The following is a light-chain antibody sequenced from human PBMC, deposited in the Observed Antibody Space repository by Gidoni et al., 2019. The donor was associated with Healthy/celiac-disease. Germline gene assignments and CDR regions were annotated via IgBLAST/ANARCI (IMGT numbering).Light chain of an antibody. Sequence: DIQMTQSPSTLSASVGDRVTIPCRASQSISSWLAWYKQKPGKAPKLLIYKAFSLESGVPSRFSGSGSGTEFTLTISILQPDDFATYYCQQYNSYSPYTFGQGTKLEIK. CDR3: QQYNSYSPYT. CDR1: QSISSW. CDR2: KAF. V-gene: IGKV1-5*03. J-gene: IGKJ2*01.